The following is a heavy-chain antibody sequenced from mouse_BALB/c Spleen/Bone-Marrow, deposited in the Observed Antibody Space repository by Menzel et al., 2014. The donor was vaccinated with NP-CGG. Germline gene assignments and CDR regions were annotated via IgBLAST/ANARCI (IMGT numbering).Heavy chain of an antibody. CDR1: GYSFTSYW. Sequence: VQLQQPGTVLARPGASVKMSCKASGYSFTSYWMHWVKQRPGQGLEWIGATYPGNSDTSYNQKFKGRAKLTAVTSASTAYMELSSLTNEDSAVYYCTRGAYYDYSYYAMDYWGQGTSVTVSS. CDR3: TRGAYYDYSYYAMDY. V-gene: IGHV1-5*01. D-gene: IGHD2-4*01. J-gene: IGHJ4*01. CDR2: TYPGNSDT.